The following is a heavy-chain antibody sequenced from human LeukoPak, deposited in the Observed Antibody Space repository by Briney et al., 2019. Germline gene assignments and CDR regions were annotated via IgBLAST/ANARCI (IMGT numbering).Heavy chain of an antibody. Sequence: SETLSLTCNVSGEPLGTFYWSWIRQPAGQGLGYIGRIHTNGYTNYKPSLNSRVTMSVDSSKDQFSLTLRSVTATDTAIYYCARAHSGLYLDSWGQGTLVTVSS. V-gene: IGHV4-4*07. J-gene: IGHJ4*02. CDR2: IHTNGYT. CDR1: GEPLGTFY. D-gene: IGHD2-15*01. CDR3: ARAHSGLYLDS.